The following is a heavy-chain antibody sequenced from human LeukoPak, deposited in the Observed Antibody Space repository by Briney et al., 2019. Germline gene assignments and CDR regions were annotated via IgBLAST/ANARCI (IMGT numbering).Heavy chain of an antibody. D-gene: IGHD3-10*01. Sequence: GGSLRLSCAASGFTFSSYEMNWVRQAPGKGLEWVSYISGSGSTIYYADSVKGRFTISRDNAKNSLYLQMNSLRAEDTAVYYCARVPNRKLWFGELFPSYFDYWGQGTLVTVSS. CDR2: ISGSGSTI. CDR1: GFTFSSYE. V-gene: IGHV3-48*03. CDR3: ARVPNRKLWFGELFPSYFDY. J-gene: IGHJ4*02.